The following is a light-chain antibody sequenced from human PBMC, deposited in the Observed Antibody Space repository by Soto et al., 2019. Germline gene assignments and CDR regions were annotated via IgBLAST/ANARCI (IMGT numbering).Light chain of an antibody. CDR2: AAS. CDR3: QQSYATLWT. Sequence: DIQMTQSPSSLSASVGDRVTITCRASQTISSYLNWYQQKPGKAPNLLISAASSLQSGVPSRFSGSGSGTDFTLTISSLQPEDFGTYYCQQSYATLWTFGQGTKVKSN. CDR1: QTISSY. J-gene: IGKJ1*01. V-gene: IGKV1-39*01.